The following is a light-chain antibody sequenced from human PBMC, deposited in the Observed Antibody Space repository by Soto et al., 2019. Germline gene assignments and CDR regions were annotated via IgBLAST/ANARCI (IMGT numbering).Light chain of an antibody. V-gene: IGKV1-39*01. Sequence: DIQMTQSPASLSASVGDRVSITCRASQTISSDLNWFQQKPGEAPNLLIYTASTLQSGVPSRFSGSGSWTEFTLTSTNLQPEDFATYDCQQGYDTRITFGQGT. CDR3: QQGYDTRIT. J-gene: IGKJ5*01. CDR1: QTISSD. CDR2: TAS.